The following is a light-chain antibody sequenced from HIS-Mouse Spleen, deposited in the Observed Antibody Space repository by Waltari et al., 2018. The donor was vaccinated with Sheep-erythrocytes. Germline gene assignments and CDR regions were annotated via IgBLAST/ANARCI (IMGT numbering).Light chain of an antibody. CDR1: QSVLYSSNNKNY. CDR3: QQDYSTLT. V-gene: IGKV4-1*01. CDR2: RAS. J-gene: IGKJ4*01. Sequence: DIVMTQSPDSLAVSLGERATINCKSSQSVLYSSNNKNYLAWYQQKPGQPPKLLIYRASTRETGVPDRFSGSRSGTEFTLTLSSLQAEDVAVYYCQQDYSTLTFGGGTKVEIK.